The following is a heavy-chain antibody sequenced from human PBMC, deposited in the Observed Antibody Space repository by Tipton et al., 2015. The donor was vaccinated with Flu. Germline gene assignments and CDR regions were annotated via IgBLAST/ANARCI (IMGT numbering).Heavy chain of an antibody. J-gene: IGHJ5*01. CDR3: ARRTFSNYVSEPKNWFDL. D-gene: IGHD4-11*01. CDR2: ICPGSP. V-gene: IGHV4-38-2*01. Sequence: TLSLTCAVSGYSISSNYYWGWIRQPPGKGLEWIGNICPGSPYYNPSLRSRVTMSVARSNDQFSLRLTSVTAADTAVYFCARRTFSNYVSEPKNWFDLWGQGTLVTVSS. CDR1: GYSISSNYY.